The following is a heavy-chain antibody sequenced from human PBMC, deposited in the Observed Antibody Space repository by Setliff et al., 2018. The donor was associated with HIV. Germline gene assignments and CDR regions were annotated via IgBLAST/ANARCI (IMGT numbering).Heavy chain of an antibody. CDR2: ISYSGST. J-gene: IGHJ4*02. CDR3: AAASSWDPLLDY. V-gene: IGHV4-34*01. Sequence: SETLSLTCAVYGGSFSGYYWSWIRQFPGKGLEWIGYISYSGSTNYNPSLKSRVTISVDTSMDQFSLKLNSVTAADTAVYYCAAASSWDPLLDYWGQGTLVTVSS. CDR1: GGSFSGYY. D-gene: IGHD6-13*01.